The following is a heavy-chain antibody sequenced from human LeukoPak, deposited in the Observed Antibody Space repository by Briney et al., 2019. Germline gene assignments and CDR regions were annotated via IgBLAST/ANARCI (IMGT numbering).Heavy chain of an antibody. CDR2: IYHSGST. Sequence: PSETLSLTCAVSGGSISSSNWWSWVRQPPGKGLEWIGEIYHSGSTNYNPSLKSRVTISVDTSKNQFSLKLSSVTAADTAVYYCASGYSGYIGYWGQGTLVTVSS. CDR1: GGSISSSNW. V-gene: IGHV4-4*02. D-gene: IGHD5-12*01. CDR3: ASGYSGYIGY. J-gene: IGHJ4*02.